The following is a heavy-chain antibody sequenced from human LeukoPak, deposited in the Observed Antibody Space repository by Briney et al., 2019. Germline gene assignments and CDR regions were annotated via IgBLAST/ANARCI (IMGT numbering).Heavy chain of an antibody. Sequence: GGSLRLSCAASGFTFSGSAMHWVRQASGKGLVWVGRIRSKANSCATAYAASVKGRFTISRDDSKNTAYLQMNSLKTEDTAVYYCTRPQTNNADYWGQGTLVTVSS. CDR2: IRSKANSCAT. V-gene: IGHV3-73*01. CDR3: TRPQTNNADY. CDR1: GFTFSGSA. J-gene: IGHJ4*02. D-gene: IGHD1-1*01.